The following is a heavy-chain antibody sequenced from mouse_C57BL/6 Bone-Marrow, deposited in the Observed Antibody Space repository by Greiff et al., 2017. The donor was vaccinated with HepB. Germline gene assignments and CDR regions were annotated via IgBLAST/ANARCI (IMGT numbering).Heavy chain of an antibody. D-gene: IGHD2-4*01. J-gene: IGHJ3*01. V-gene: IGHV2-9-1*01. Sequence: VQLQQSGPGLVAPSQSLSITCTVSGFSLTSYAISWVRQPPGKGLEWLGVIWTGGGTNYNSALKSRLSISKDNSKSQVFLKMNSLQTDDTARYYCATVYYDYTWFAYWGQGTLVTVSA. CDR1: GFSLTSYA. CDR3: ATVYYDYTWFAY. CDR2: IWTGGGT.